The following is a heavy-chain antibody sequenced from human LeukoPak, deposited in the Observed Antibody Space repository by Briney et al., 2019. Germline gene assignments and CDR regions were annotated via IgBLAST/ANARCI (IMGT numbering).Heavy chain of an antibody. CDR3: ARVFGQWLAPFDY. V-gene: IGHV1-46*01. CDR1: GYTFTGYY. D-gene: IGHD6-19*01. Sequence: GASVKVSCKASGYTFTGYYIHWVRQAPGQGLEWMGIINPSGGSTSYAQKFQGRVTMTRDTSTSTVYMELSSLRSEDTAVYYCARVFGQWLAPFDYWGQGTLVTVSS. J-gene: IGHJ4*02. CDR2: INPSGGST.